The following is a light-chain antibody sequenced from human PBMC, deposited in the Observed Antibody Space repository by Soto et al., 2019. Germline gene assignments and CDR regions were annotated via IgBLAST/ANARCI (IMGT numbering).Light chain of an antibody. Sequence: EIVLTQSPGTLSLSPGERATLSCRASQSVSSAYLAWYQHKPGQPPTLLIYAASSRVTGIPDRFSGSGSGTDFTLTISRLEPEDFAAYYCQQYGSSSTWTFGPGTKVEIK. CDR2: AAS. CDR1: QSVSSAY. J-gene: IGKJ1*01. V-gene: IGKV3-20*01. CDR3: QQYGSSSTWT.